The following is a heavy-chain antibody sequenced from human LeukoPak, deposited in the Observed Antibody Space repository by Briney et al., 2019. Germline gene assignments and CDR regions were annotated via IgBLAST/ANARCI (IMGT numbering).Heavy chain of an antibody. J-gene: IGHJ4*02. CDR3: AKDRDYGDAQDY. CDR1: GFPFTSFA. V-gene: IGHV3-23*01. D-gene: IGHD4-17*01. CDR2: ISGSGGST. Sequence: GSLRLSSPAPGFPFTSFAMSWVRPAPGKGLGWVSAISGSGGSTYYADSVKGRFTISRDNSKNTLYLQMNSLRAEDTAVYYCAKDRDYGDAQDYWGQGTLVTVSS.